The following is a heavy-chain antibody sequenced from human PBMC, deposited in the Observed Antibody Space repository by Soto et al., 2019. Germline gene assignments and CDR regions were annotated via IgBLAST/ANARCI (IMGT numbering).Heavy chain of an antibody. CDR2: IYPGDSDT. CDR3: ARPYCSSTSCYALDAFDI. V-gene: IGHV5-51*01. CDR1: GYSFTSYW. D-gene: IGHD2-2*01. Sequence: PGESLKISCKGSGYSFTSYWIGWVRQMPGKGLEWMGIIYPGDSDTRYSPSSQGQVTISADKSISTAYLQWSSLEASDTAMYYCARPYCSSTSCYALDAFDIWGQGTMVTVSS. J-gene: IGHJ3*02.